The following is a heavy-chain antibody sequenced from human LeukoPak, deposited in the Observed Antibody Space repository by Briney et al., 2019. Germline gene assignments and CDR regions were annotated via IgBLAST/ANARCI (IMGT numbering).Heavy chain of an antibody. Sequence: GESLKISCKGSGYTFHSYWIAWVRQMPGKGLGWMGIIYPGDSDTRYSPSFQGQVTISADKSIRTAYLQWSSLKASDTAMYYCARHTGYCCGGSCYGDFWGQGTLVTVSS. CDR2: IYPGDSDT. CDR3: ARHTGYCCGGSCYGDF. CDR1: GYTFHSYW. V-gene: IGHV5-51*01. J-gene: IGHJ4*02. D-gene: IGHD2-15*01.